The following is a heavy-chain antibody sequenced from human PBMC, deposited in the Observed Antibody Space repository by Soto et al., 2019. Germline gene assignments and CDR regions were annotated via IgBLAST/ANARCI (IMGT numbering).Heavy chain of an antibody. J-gene: IGHJ6*02. CDR1: GGTFSSYA. V-gene: IGHV1-69*01. D-gene: IGHD1-1*01. CDR3: AATPVHLSPGYSYGMDV. Sequence: QVQLVQSGAEVKKPGSSVKVSCKASGGTFSSYAISWVRQAPGQGLEWMGGIIPIFGTANYAQKFQGRVTITADESTSTAYMELSSLRSEDTAVYYCAATPVHLSPGYSYGMDVWGQGTTVTLSS. CDR2: IIPIFGTA.